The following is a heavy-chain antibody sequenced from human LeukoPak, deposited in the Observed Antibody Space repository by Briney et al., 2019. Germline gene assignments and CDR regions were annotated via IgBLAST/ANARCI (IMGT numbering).Heavy chain of an antibody. D-gene: IGHD1-26*01. V-gene: IGHV3-43D*03. CDR2: ISWDGGST. Sequence: GGSLRLSCAASGFTFDDYAMHWVRQAPGKGLEWVSLISWDGGSTYYADSVKGRFTISRDNSKNSLYLQMNSLRAEDTALYYCARVALPQWELPIGYFDYWGQGTLVTVSS. CDR1: GFTFDDYA. CDR3: ARVALPQWELPIGYFDY. J-gene: IGHJ4*02.